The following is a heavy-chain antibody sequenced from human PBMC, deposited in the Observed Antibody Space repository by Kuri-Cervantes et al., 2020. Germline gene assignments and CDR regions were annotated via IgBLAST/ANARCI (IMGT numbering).Heavy chain of an antibody. J-gene: IGHJ4*02. V-gene: IGHV4-4*02. CDR2: IYHSGST. CDR3: ARALIAAAGNFDY. CDR1: GGSISSSNW. D-gene: IGHD6-13*01. Sequence: GSLRLSCAVSGGSISSSNWWSWVRRPPGKGLEWIGEIYHSGSTNYNPSLKSRVTISVDKSKNQFSLKLSSVTAADTAFYYCARALIAAAGNFDYWGQGTLVTVSS.